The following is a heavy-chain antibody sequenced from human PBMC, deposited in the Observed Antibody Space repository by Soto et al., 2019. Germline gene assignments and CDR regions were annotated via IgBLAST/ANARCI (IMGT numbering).Heavy chain of an antibody. CDR2: INAGNGNT. D-gene: IGHD3-3*01. Sequence: QVLLVQSGAEVKKPGASVKVSCKASGYTFTSYAMHWVRQSPGQRLEWMGWINAGNGNTKYSQKFQGRVTITRHTSASTSYMELSSMRAEGTVVYYCACGPSYYDFWSGYSNIDYWGQGTLVTVSS. J-gene: IGHJ4*02. CDR3: ACGPSYYDFWSGYSNIDY. V-gene: IGHV1-3*01. CDR1: GYTFTSYA.